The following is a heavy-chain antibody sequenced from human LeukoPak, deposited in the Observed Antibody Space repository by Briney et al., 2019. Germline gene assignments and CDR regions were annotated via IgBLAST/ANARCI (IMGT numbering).Heavy chain of an antibody. Sequence: PSETLSLTCTLSGGSISSYYWSWIRQPAGKGLEWIGRIYTSGSTNYNPSLKSRVTMSVDTSKNQFSLKLSSVTAADTAVYYCARDKKDSSGWYGAFDYWGQGTLVTVSS. CDR2: IYTSGST. V-gene: IGHV4-4*07. J-gene: IGHJ4*02. CDR1: GGSISSYY. D-gene: IGHD6-19*01. CDR3: ARDKKDSSGWYGAFDY.